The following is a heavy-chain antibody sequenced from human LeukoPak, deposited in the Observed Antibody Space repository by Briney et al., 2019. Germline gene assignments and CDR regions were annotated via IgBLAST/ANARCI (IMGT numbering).Heavy chain of an antibody. CDR3: ARDRESTGKFDY. J-gene: IGHJ4*02. V-gene: IGHV3-30-3*01. Sequence: PGGSLRLSCEASRFTFSSYAMHWVRQAPGKGLEWVAVISYDGSNKFYADSVEGRFTISRDNSKNTLYLQMNSLRAEDTAVYYCARDRESTGKFDYWGQGTLVTVSS. CDR1: RFTFSSYA. CDR2: ISYDGSNK.